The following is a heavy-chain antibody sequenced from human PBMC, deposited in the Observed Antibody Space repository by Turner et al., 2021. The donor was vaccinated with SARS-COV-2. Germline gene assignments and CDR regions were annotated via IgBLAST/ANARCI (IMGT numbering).Heavy chain of an antibody. J-gene: IGHJ4*02. CDR2: IWPDGKNK. V-gene: IGHV3-33*01. CDR1: GFSFNDYG. Sequence: QVLLEQAGGGVVQPGGSLRLSCVASGFSFNDYGMHWVRQTPEKGLEWVAAIWPDGKNKYYVESVRGRFSISRDNSKNTIDLQMNSLRVDETAVYYCARDSNVMTSYGDLWGQGTLVTVSS. D-gene: IGHD3-22*01. CDR3: ARDSNVMTSYGDL.